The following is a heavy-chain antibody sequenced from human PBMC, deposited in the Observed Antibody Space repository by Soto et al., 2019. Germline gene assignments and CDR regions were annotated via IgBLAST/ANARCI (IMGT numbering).Heavy chain of an antibody. CDR3: ARDRGPSSGYYPYWFDP. CDR2: IIPILGIA. CDR1: GGTFSSYT. Sequence: ASVKVSCKASGGTFSSYTISWVRQAPGQGLEWMGRIIPILGIANYAQKFQGRVTITADKSTSTAYMEVRSLRFDDTAVYYCARDRGPSSGYYPYWFDPWGQGTLVTVSS. D-gene: IGHD3-22*01. V-gene: IGHV1-69*04. J-gene: IGHJ5*02.